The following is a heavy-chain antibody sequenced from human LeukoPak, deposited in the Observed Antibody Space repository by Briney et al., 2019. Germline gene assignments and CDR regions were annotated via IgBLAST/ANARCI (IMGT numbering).Heavy chain of an antibody. J-gene: IGHJ5*02. Sequence: PGGSLRLSCAASGFSFSNYWMTWVREAPGKGLEWVANIKQDGSEIKYVDSVKGRFTISRDNAKNSLYLQMNRLRVEDTGVYYCARGSGWYLPWGQGTLVTVSS. CDR2: IKQDGSEI. V-gene: IGHV3-7*01. CDR1: GFSFSNYW. CDR3: ARGSGWYLP. D-gene: IGHD6-19*01.